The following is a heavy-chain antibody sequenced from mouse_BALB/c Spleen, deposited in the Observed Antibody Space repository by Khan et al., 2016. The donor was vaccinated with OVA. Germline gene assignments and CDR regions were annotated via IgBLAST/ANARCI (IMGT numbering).Heavy chain of an antibody. CDR2: ISPGSGDT. V-gene: IGHV1-77*01. J-gene: IGHJ3*01. D-gene: IGHD1-2*01. Sequence: VQLQESGAELARPGASVKLSCKASGYTFTDNYINWVKQRTGQGLEWIGEISPGSGDTYYNEKFKGKATLTADKPSTTAYMQLSIPPSEAPAAFYCARSNYFGYTFAYWGQGTLVTVAA. CDR1: GYTFTDNY. CDR3: ARSNYFGYTFAY.